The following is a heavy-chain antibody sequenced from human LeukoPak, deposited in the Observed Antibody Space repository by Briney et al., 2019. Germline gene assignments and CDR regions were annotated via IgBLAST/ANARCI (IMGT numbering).Heavy chain of an antibody. CDR3: AKALVERAVAAKERGFDY. J-gene: IGHJ4*02. V-gene: IGHV3-30*02. Sequence: PGGSLRLSCAASGFTFSSYGMHWVRQAPGKGLEWVALIRYDGSNKYYADSVKGRFTISRDNSKNTLYLQMNSLRAEDTAVYYCAKALVERAVAAKERGFDYWGQGTLVTVSS. CDR2: IRYDGSNK. D-gene: IGHD6-19*01. CDR1: GFTFSSYG.